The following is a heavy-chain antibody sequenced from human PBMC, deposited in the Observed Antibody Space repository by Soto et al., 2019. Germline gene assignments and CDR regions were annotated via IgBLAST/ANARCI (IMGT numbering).Heavy chain of an antibody. CDR2: IRSKAYGGST. D-gene: IGHD3-3*01. Sequence: GGSLRLSCTASGFTFGDYAMSWVRQAPGKGLEGGGFIRSKAYGGSTEYAASVKGRFTISRDDSKSIAYLHMNSLKTEDTAVYYCTRDLGVDYDFWSGSYYYCMDVWGQGTTVTVSS. J-gene: IGHJ6*02. CDR1: GFTFGDYA. V-gene: IGHV3-49*04. CDR3: TRDLGVDYDFWSGSYYYCMDV.